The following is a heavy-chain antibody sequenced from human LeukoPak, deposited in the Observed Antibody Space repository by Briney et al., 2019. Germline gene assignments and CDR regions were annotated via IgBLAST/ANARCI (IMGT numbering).Heavy chain of an antibody. Sequence: PEALSLTCTVSGGSLSSYSWSWIRQPPGKGLEWMGYIYYSRSTNYNPSHKSRVTISVDTSKNQFSLKLSSVTAADTAVYYCARGRVYSTKAGTWFDPWGQGTLVTVSS. D-gene: IGHD6-13*01. CDR3: ARGRVYSTKAGTWFDP. CDR2: IYYSRST. J-gene: IGHJ5*02. V-gene: IGHV4-59*01. CDR1: GGSLSSYS.